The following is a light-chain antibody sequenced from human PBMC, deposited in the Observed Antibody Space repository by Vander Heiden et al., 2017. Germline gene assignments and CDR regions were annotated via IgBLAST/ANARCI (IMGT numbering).Light chain of an antibody. CDR2: DDA. CDR3: FSKDTSRDLGV. Sequence: SNELAQPPSASVAAGQTASITCSGSALPNNYVYWYQQQSVPTPVLVIYDDANRPSGIHGRFSGSSSGTMATLSISGAQEDDEADYYCFSKDTSRDLGVFGGGTKLTVL. CDR1: ALPNNY. J-gene: IGLJ3*02. V-gene: IGLV3-10*01.